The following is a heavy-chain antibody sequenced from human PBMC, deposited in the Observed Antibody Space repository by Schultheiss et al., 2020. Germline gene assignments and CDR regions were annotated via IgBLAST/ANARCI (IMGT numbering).Heavy chain of an antibody. Sequence: GGSLRLSCAASGFTFSSYAMSWVRQAPGKGLEWVSAISGSGGSTYYADSVKGRFTIARDNSKNTLYLQMNSLRAEDTAVYYCAKDIVVVPAAIRVGYYYYGMDVWGKGTTVSV. J-gene: IGHJ6*04. CDR2: ISGSGGST. D-gene: IGHD2-2*02. CDR3: AKDIVVVPAAIRVGYYYYGMDV. V-gene: IGHV3-23*01. CDR1: GFTFSSYA.